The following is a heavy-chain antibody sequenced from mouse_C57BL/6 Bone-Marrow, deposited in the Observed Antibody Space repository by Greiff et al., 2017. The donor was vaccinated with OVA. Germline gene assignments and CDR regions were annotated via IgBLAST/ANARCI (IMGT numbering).Heavy chain of an antibody. D-gene: IGHD1-1*01. V-gene: IGHV5-6*01. CDR3: ARHGRLLHYVDD. CDR1: GFTFSSYG. J-gene: IGHJ2*01. CDR2: ISSGGSYT. Sequence: VQLQQSGGDLVKPGGSLKLSCAASGFTFSSYGMSWVRQTPDKRLEWVATISSGGSYTYYPDSVKGRFTISRDNAKNTLYLQMSSLKSEDTARYYCARHGRLLHYVDDWGQGTTLTVSS.